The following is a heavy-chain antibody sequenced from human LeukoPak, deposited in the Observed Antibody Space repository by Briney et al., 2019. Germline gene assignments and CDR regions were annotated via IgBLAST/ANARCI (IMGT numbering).Heavy chain of an antibody. CDR3: ARGARRIAARVVFGWFDP. J-gene: IGHJ5*02. Sequence: PSETLSLTCTVSGGSISSDYWSWIRQPAGKGLEWIGRIYTSGNTNYNPSLKSRVTMSVDTSKNQFSLKLSSVTAADTAVYYCARGARRIAARVVFGWFDPWGQGTLVTVSS. V-gene: IGHV4-4*07. CDR2: IYTSGNT. D-gene: IGHD6-6*01. CDR1: GGSISSDY.